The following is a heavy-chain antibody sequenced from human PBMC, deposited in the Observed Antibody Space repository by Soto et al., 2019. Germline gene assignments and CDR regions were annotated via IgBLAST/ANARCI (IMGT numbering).Heavy chain of an antibody. CDR3: TIVRVADSALDH. D-gene: IGHD3-10*02. CDR1: GFNFSNYW. J-gene: IGHJ4*02. Sequence: EVQLVESGGGLVQPGGSLRLSCVVSGFNFSNYWMSWVRQAPGKGLEWVANIKQDGSEKYYVDSVKGRFTISRDNSKNTLFLHMSNLRAEDTAMYYCTIVRVADSALDHWGQGTLVTVSS. CDR2: IKQDGSEK. V-gene: IGHV3-7*01.